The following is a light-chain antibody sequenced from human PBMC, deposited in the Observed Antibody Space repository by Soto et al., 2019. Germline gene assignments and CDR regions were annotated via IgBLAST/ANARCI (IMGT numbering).Light chain of an antibody. V-gene: IGKV3-11*01. CDR2: DAY. CDR1: QSFRGL. J-gene: IGKJ5*01. CDR3: QQYKIWPPIT. Sequence: EVVLTQSPVTLSLSPGESATLSCRASQSFRGLSAWYQKKPGQAPRLLIYDAYNRATGIPPRFSGSGSGTEFTLTITSLQSEDIALYDCQQYKIWPPITVGQGTRLEIK.